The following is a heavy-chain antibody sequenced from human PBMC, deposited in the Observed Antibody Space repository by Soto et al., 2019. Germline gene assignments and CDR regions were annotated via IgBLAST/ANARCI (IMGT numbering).Heavy chain of an antibody. CDR1: GFTFSSYW. CDR2: IKQDGSEK. CDR3: ARDFGGGIAVAGVGFDY. J-gene: IGHJ4*02. Sequence: PGGSLRLSXATSGFTFSSYWMSWVRQAPGKGLEWVANIKQDGSEKYYVDSVKGRFTISRDNAKNSLYLQMNSLRAEDTAMYYCARDFGGGIAVAGVGFDYWGQGTLVTVSS. V-gene: IGHV3-7*03. D-gene: IGHD6-19*01.